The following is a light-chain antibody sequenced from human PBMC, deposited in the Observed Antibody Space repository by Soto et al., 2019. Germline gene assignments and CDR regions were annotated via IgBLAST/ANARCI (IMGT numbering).Light chain of an antibody. Sequence: QSVLTQPASVSGSPGQSITISCTGTAFEVGGYYHVSWYQHHPGKAPKLVIYDVSYRPSGVSNRFSGSKSGITASLTISGLQAEDEADYYCRSYTSSNTRMFGGGTKLTVL. CDR3: RSYTSSNTRM. CDR1: AFEVGGYYH. J-gene: IGLJ3*02. V-gene: IGLV2-14*01. CDR2: DVS.